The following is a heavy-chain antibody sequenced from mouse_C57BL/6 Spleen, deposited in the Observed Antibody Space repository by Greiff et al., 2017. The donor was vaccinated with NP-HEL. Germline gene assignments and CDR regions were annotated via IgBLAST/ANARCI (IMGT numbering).Heavy chain of an antibody. CDR1: GFTFSSYG. Sequence: EVQLVESGGDLVKPGGSLKLSCAASGFTFSSYGMSWVRQTPDKRLEWVATISSGGSYTYYPDSVKGRFTISRDNAKNTLYLQMSSLESEDTAMYYCASLQDWWGQGTSVTVSS. V-gene: IGHV5-6*01. J-gene: IGHJ4*01. CDR3: ASLQDW. CDR2: ISSGGSYT.